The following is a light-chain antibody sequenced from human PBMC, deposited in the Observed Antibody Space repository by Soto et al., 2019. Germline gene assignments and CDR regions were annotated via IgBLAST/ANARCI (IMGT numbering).Light chain of an antibody. CDR3: CSYAGSYTGV. Sequence: QSVLTQPRSVSGSPGQSVTISCTGTSSDVGGYNYVSWYQQHPGKAPKFMIYDVSKRLSGVPDRFSGSKSCSTASLSISALQAEYEADFYCCSYAGSYTGVFGGGTQLTVL. V-gene: IGLV2-11*01. J-gene: IGLJ7*01. CDR1: SSDVGGYNY. CDR2: DVS.